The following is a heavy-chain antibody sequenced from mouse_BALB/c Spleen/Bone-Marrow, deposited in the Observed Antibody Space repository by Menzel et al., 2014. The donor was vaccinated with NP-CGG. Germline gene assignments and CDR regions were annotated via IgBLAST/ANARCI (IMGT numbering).Heavy chain of an antibody. Sequence: VQLLQSGAELVKPGASVKLSCTASGFNIKDTYLHWVKQRPEQGLDWIGRIDPAIFTKYDPKFQGKATITADTSSTTAYLHLSSLTSEDTAVYYCASYRYGWYFDVWGAGTTVTVSS. CDR3: ASYRYGWYFDV. CDR1: GFNIKDTY. J-gene: IGHJ1*01. D-gene: IGHD2-14*01. CDR2: IDPAIFT. V-gene: IGHV14-3*02.